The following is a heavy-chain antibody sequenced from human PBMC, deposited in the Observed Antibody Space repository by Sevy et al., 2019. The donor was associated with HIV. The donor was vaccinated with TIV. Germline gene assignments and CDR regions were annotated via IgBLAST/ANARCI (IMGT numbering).Heavy chain of an antibody. V-gene: IGHV1-2*06. J-gene: IGHJ4*02. Sequence: ASVKVSCKASGYTFTGYYMHWVRQAPGQGLEWMGRINPNSGGTNYAQKFQGRVTMTRDTSISTAYMELSRLRSDDTAVYYWAREGEGSGSYYYFDYWGQGTLVTVSS. CDR1: GYTFTGYY. D-gene: IGHD3-10*01. CDR2: INPNSGGT. CDR3: AREGEGSGSYYYFDY.